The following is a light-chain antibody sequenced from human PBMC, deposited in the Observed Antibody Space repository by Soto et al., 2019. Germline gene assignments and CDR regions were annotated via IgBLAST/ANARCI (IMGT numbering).Light chain of an antibody. V-gene: IGKV3-20*01. CDR3: QQYSSLWT. J-gene: IGKJ1*01. CDR1: QSVSSSY. CDR2: GAS. Sequence: EIVLTQSAGTLSLSTGERATLSCRASQSVSSSYLAWYQQKPGQAPRLLIHGASSRATGIPDRISGSGSGTDFTLTISSLEPEDFAVYYCQQYSSLWTFGQGTKVDIK.